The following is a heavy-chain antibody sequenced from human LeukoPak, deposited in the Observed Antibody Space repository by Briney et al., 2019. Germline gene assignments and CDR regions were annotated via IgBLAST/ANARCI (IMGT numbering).Heavy chain of an antibody. CDR1: GYTFTDYY. D-gene: IGHD2-2*01. CDR3: TREARVGNWFDP. CDR2: INPNSGGT. V-gene: IGHV1-2*02. J-gene: IGHJ5*02. Sequence: ASVKVSCKASGYTFTDYYVHWVRQAPGQGLEWMGWINPNSGGTNYAQKFQGRVTMTRDTSIRTVYMDLSRLRSDDTAVFYCTREARVGNWFDPWGQGTQVTVSS.